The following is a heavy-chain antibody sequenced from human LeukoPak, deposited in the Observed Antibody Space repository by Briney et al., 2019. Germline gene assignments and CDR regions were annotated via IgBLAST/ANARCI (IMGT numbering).Heavy chain of an antibody. CDR2: ISTTSTYI. CDR1: GFAFSSYN. CDR3: ARAGTCSSTSCDGGIEY. Sequence: PGGSLRLSCAASGFAFSSYNMKWVRQAPGKGLEWVSFISTTSTYIYYADSVKGRFTVSRDNSKNLLYLQMDSLRVEDTAVHYCARAGTCSSTSCDGGIEYWGQGTLVTVSS. V-gene: IGHV3-21*06. J-gene: IGHJ4*02. D-gene: IGHD2-2*01.